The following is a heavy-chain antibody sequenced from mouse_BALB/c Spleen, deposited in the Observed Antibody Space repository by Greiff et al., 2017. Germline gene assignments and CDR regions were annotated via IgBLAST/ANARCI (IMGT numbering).Heavy chain of an antibody. J-gene: IGHJ3*01. CDR2: ISSGSSTI. Sequence: DVMLVESGGGLVQPGGSRKLSCAASGFTFSSFGMHWVRQAPEKGLEWVAYISSGSSTIYYADTVKGRFTISRDNPKNTLFLQMTSLRSEDTAMYYCARGDGYYSAWFAYWGQGTLVTVSA. V-gene: IGHV5-17*02. D-gene: IGHD2-3*01. CDR3: ARGDGYYSAWFAY. CDR1: GFTFSSFG.